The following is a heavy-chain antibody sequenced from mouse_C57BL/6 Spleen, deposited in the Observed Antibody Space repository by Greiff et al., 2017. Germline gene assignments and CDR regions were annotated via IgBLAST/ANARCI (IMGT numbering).Heavy chain of an antibody. Sequence: EVQLQQSGPELVKPGASVKMSCKASGYTFTDYNMHWVKQSHGKSLEWIGYINPNNGGTSYNQKFKGKATLTVNKSSSTAYMELRSLTSEDSAVYYCARCHRSGGRYFDYWGQGTTLTVSS. D-gene: IGHD3-2*02. CDR2: INPNNGGT. J-gene: IGHJ2*01. V-gene: IGHV1-22*01. CDR3: ARCHRSGGRYFDY. CDR1: GYTFTDYN.